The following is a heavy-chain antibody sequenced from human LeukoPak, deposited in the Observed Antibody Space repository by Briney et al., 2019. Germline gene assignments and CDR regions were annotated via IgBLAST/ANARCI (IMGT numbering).Heavy chain of an antibody. CDR3: ARYREQWLVLFDY. CDR2: ISSSSSYI. V-gene: IGHV3-21*01. J-gene: IGHJ4*02. D-gene: IGHD6-19*01. CDR1: GFTFSSYS. Sequence: GESLRLSCAASGFTFSSYSMNWVRQAPGKGLELVSSISSSSSYIYYADSVKGRFTISRDNAKNSLYLQMNSLRAEDTAVYYCARYREQWLVLFDYWGQGTLVAVSS.